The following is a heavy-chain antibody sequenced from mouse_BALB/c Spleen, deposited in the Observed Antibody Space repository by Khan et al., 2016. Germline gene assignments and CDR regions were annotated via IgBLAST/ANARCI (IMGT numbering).Heavy chain of an antibody. CDR1: GHSITSDYA. D-gene: IGHD1-2*01. Sequence: EVKLLESGHGLVKPSQSLSLTCTVTGHSITSDYAWNWIRQFPGNKLEWMGYINYSGHTSYNPSHNSRISMTRDAANNQCYLQLNSVTAVDTATNCNSTTTPVDGWGQGSSITVSS. V-gene: IGHV3-2*02. CDR2: INYSGHT. J-gene: IGHJ4*01. CDR3: STTTPVDG.